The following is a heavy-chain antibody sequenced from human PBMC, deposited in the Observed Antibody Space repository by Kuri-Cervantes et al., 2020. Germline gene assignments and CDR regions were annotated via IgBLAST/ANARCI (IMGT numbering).Heavy chain of an antibody. J-gene: IGHJ3*02. Sequence: ASVKVSCKASGYTFTGYYMHWVRQAPGQGLEWMGWINPNSGGTNYAQKFQGRVTMTRNTSINTAYMELSSLRSEDTAVYYCARGVYYDSSGSYAFDTWGQGTMVTVSS. D-gene: IGHD3-22*01. CDR3: ARGVYYDSSGSYAFDT. CDR1: GYTFTGYY. CDR2: INPNSGGT. V-gene: IGHV1-2*02.